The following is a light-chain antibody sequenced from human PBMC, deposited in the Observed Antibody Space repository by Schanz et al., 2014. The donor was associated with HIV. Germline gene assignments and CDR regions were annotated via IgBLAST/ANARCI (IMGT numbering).Light chain of an antibody. J-gene: IGKJ2*01. Sequence: EIVLTQSPATLSVSPGERATLSCRASQSVSSNLAWYQHKPGQAPRLLIYGASSRANGIPARFSGAGSGTDFTLTISRLEPEDSAVYYCQQYGSSPTFGQGTKLEIK. CDR2: GAS. CDR3: QQYGSSPT. V-gene: IGKV3-20*01. CDR1: QSVSSN.